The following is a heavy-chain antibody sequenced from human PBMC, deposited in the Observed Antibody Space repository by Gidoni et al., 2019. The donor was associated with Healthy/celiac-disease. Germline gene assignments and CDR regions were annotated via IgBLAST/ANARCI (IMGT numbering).Heavy chain of an antibody. Sequence: QLQLQESGPGLVKPSETLSLTCTVSGGSISSSSYYWGWIRQPPGKGLEWIGSIYYSGSTYYNPSLKSRVTISVDTSKNQFSLKLSSVTAADTAVYYCASSYSSSWYPSGFDPWGQGTLVTVSS. V-gene: IGHV4-39*01. CDR2: IYYSGST. J-gene: IGHJ5*02. CDR1: GGSISSSSYY. D-gene: IGHD6-13*01. CDR3: ASSYSSSWYPSGFDP.